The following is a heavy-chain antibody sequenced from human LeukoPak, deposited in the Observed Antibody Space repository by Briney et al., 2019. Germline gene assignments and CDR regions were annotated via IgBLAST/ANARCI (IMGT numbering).Heavy chain of an antibody. CDR2: ISSTGSTI. Sequence: GGSLRLSCAASGFTFVNHAMSWIRQAPGKGLEWVSYISSTGSTIYYSDSVKGRFTISRDNAKNSLYLQMNSLRAEDTAVYYCARVREMATIALFFGHFDYWGQGTLVTVSS. V-gene: IGHV3-11*04. CDR3: ARVREMATIALFFGHFDY. J-gene: IGHJ4*02. D-gene: IGHD5-24*01. CDR1: GFTFVNHA.